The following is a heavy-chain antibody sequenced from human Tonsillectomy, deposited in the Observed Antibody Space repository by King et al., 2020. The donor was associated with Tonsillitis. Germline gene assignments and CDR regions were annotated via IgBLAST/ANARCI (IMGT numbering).Heavy chain of an antibody. CDR1: GFTFSNYG. J-gene: IGHJ6*02. CDR3: AKEPGDV. Sequence: QLVQSGGGVVQPGRSLRLSCAASGFTFSNYGMHWVRQAPGKGLEWVAVISYDGSHKSYEDSVKGRFTISRDNSKNTLYLQVNSLRAEDTAVYYCAKEPGDVWGQGTTVTVSS. CDR2: ISYDGSHK. V-gene: IGHV3-30*18.